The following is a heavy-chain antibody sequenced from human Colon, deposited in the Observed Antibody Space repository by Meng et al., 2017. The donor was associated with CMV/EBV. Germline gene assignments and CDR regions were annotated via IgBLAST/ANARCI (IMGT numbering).Heavy chain of an antibody. D-gene: IGHD2-2*01. CDR3: ARDHYCSSTSCQPVLFDY. CDR2: IRFDGSAE. CDR1: GFIFSRYG. V-gene: IGHV3-30*02. J-gene: IGHJ4*02. Sequence: GGSLRLSCVASGFIFSRYGMHWVRQAPGKGLEWVTFIRFDGSAEYYADSVKGRFSISRDNAKNTVYLQMNSLRPEDSAVYYCARDHYCSSTSCQPVLFDYWGQGTLVTVSS.